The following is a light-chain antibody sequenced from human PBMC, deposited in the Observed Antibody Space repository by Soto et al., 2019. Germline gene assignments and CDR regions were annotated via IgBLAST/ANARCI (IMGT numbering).Light chain of an antibody. CDR2: GNS. CDR3: QSYDSSLLGSV. Sequence: QSVLTQPPSVSGAPGQRVTISCTGSSSNIGSHYDVNWYQHLPGTAPKLLIHGNSNRPSGVPDRFSGSKSDTSASLAITGLQAEDEADYYCQSYDSSLLGSVFGGGTKLTVL. V-gene: IGLV1-40*01. J-gene: IGLJ3*02. CDR1: SSNIGSHYD.